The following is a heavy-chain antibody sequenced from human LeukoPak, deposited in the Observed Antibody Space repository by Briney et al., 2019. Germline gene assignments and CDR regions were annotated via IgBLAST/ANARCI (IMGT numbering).Heavy chain of an antibody. J-gene: IGHJ5*02. CDR2: IWYDGSNK. CDR3: VRVAVAGNLNNWFDP. Sequence: PGGSLRLSCAAPGFTFSNYGMHWVRQAPGKGLEWVAVIWYDGSNKYYADSVKGRFTTPRDNSKNTLYLQVNSLRAEDTAVYYCVRVAVAGNLNNWFDPWGQGTLVTVSS. V-gene: IGHV3-33*01. D-gene: IGHD6-19*01. CDR1: GFTFSNYG.